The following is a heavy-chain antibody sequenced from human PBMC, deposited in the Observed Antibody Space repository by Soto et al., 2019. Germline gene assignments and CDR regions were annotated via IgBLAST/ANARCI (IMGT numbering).Heavy chain of an antibody. Sequence: ASVKVSCQASGYSFSTHSIHWVRQAPGQGLEWMGWINGGNGNTKYSQKFRDRVTITRDASASTGYMELSSLRSEDTAVYYCARGKGMEENYYYYGMDVWGQGTTVTVSS. V-gene: IGHV1-3*01. CDR3: ARGKGMEENYYYYGMDV. CDR2: INGGNGNT. J-gene: IGHJ6*02. CDR1: GYSFSTHS. D-gene: IGHD1-1*01.